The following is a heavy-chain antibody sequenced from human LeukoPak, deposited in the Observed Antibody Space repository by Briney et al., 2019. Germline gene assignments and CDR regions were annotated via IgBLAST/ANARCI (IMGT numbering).Heavy chain of an antibody. D-gene: IGHD3-10*01. CDR3: AKDMVRANSFDC. CDR1: GFTFSTYA. Sequence: GGSVTLSCAASGFTFSTYAMSWVRQPPGRGLEWVSGMSGSGGRTYYADSVKGRFTVCRDNSKNTPYLQLNSLRAKDTAVYFCAKDMVRANSFDCWGQGTLITVSS. V-gene: IGHV3-23*01. CDR2: MSGSGGRT. J-gene: IGHJ4*02.